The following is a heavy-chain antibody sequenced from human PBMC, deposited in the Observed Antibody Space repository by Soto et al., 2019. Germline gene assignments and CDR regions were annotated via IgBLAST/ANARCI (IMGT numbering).Heavy chain of an antibody. CDR1: GFTVSSNY. Sequence: GGSLRLSCAASGFTVSSNYMSWVRLAPGKGLEWVSVIYSGGSTYYADSVKGRFTISRDNSKNTLYLQMNSLRAEDTAVYYCAREYSSSSGGFDPWGQGTLVTVSS. CDR3: AREYSSSSGGFDP. J-gene: IGHJ5*02. CDR2: IYSGGST. V-gene: IGHV3-53*01. D-gene: IGHD6-6*01.